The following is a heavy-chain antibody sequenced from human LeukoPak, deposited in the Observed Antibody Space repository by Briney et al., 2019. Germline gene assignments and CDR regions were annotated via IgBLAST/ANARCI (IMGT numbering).Heavy chain of an antibody. V-gene: IGHV4-39*07. Sequence: SETLSLTCTVSGGSISSSSYYWGWIRQPPGKGLEWIGRIYTSGSTNYNPSLKSRVTMSVDTSKNQFSLKLSSVTAADTAVYYCARDPYGEGDYWGQGTLVTVSS. D-gene: IGHD4-17*01. CDR3: ARDPYGEGDY. CDR1: GGSISSSSYY. J-gene: IGHJ4*02. CDR2: IYTSGST.